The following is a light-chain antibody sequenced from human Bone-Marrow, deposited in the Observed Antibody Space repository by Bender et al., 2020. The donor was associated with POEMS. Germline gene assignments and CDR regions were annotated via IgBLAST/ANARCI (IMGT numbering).Light chain of an antibody. CDR1: SSDVGSYNL. Sequence: QSALTQPASVSGSPGQSITISCTGTSSDVGSYNLVSWYQQHPGKAPKLMIYEVSKRPSGVSNRFSGSKSGNTASLTISGLQADDEADYSCCSYAGSSTPVVFGGGTKLTVL. CDR2: EVS. J-gene: IGLJ2*01. V-gene: IGLV2-23*02. CDR3: CSYAGSSTPVV.